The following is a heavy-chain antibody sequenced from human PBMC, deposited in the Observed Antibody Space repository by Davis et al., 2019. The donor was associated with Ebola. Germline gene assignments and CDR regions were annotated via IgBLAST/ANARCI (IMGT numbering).Heavy chain of an antibody. V-gene: IGHV1-2*02. J-gene: IGHJ6*02. CDR1: GYTFTGYY. CDR2: INPNSGGT. D-gene: IGHD2-2*01. Sequence: ASVPVSCKASGYTFTGYYMHWVRQAPGQGLEWMGWINPNSGGTNYAQKFQGRVTMTRDTSISTAYMELSRLRSDDTAVYYCARECSSNSCYLSYYYGMDVWGQGTTVTVSS. CDR3: ARECSSNSCYLSYYYGMDV.